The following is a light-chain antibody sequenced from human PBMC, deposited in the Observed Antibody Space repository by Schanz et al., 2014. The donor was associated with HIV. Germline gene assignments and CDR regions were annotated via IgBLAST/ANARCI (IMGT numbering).Light chain of an antibody. CDR3: AGWDDSLNGWV. CDR1: SSNFRSNA. V-gene: IGLV1-44*01. CDR2: ANN. J-gene: IGLJ3*02. Sequence: QSVLTQPPSASGTPGQRVTISCSGSSSNFRSNAVNWYQPLPGTAPRLLIQANNQRPSGVPDRFSGSGSGTSASLAISGLQSDDEGDYYCAGWDDSLNGWVFGGGTKLTVL.